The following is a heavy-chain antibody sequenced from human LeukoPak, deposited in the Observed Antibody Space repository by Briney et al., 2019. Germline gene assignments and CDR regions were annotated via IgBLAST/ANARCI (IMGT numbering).Heavy chain of an antibody. V-gene: IGHV3-33*01. J-gene: IGHJ4*02. CDR1: GFTFRSYG. D-gene: IGHD3-10*01. Sequence: GGSLRLSCAPPGFTFRSYGMHWVRQAPGKGLEWVAVIWYDGSNKYYADSVKGRFTISRDNSKNTLYLQMNSLRAEDTAVYYCARGLLFGDYWGQGTLVTVSS. CDR3: ARGLLFGDY. CDR2: IWYDGSNK.